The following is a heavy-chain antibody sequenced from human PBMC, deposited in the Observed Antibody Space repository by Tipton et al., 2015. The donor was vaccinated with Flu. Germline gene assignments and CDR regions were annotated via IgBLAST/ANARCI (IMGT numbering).Heavy chain of an antibody. CDR3: ARSLYDRNNDHHFFAFDI. Sequence: TLSLTCSVSGDFITKSYWSWIRQSPGKGLEWIGYVFSTGDTNYNPSLKSRVTMSLDKSNNNFSLKLRSVTAADTALYYCARSLYDRNNDHHFFAFDIWGQGTVVTVSS. CDR1: GDFITKSY. V-gene: IGHV4-59*01. D-gene: IGHD3-22*01. CDR2: VFSTGDT. J-gene: IGHJ3*02.